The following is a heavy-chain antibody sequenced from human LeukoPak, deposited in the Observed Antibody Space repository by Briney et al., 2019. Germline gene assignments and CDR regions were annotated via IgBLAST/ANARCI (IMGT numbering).Heavy chain of an antibody. CDR2: ISGSGSVT. CDR3: ARDRIAADGTEWFDP. CDR1: GFTFSDYY. J-gene: IGHJ5*02. V-gene: IGHV3-11*01. Sequence: GGSLRLSCAASGFTFSDYYMSWIRQAPGRGLEWVPYISGSGSVTYYTESVKGRFTISRDNAKNSLYLQMNNLRVEDAAVYYCARDRIAADGTEWFDPWGQGTLVTVSS. D-gene: IGHD6-13*01.